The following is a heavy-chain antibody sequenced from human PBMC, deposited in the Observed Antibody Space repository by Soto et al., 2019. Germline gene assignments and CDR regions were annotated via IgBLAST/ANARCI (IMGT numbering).Heavy chain of an antibody. J-gene: IGHJ5*01. V-gene: IGHV3-33*01. CDR2: IWYDGGKK. D-gene: IGHD1-26*01. Sequence: QVQLVESGGDVGQPGKSLRLSCAASGFTFSSYGMNWVRQAPGKGLEWVAVIWYDGGKKYYADSVKGRFTISIDQSNNTVYLQMNRLSVEDTAVYYCASDALVGDTKGGSYWFDSWGHGTHVTVSS. CDR1: GFTFSSYG. CDR3: ASDALVGDTKGGSYWFDS.